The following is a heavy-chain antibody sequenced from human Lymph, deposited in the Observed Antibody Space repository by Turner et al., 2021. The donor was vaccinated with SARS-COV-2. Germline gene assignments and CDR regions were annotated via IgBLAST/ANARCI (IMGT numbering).Heavy chain of an antibody. CDR1: GFTFSSYA. CDR3: ARDDREFWSGYYTHYYYYGMDV. CDR2: ISYDGSNK. J-gene: IGHJ6*02. D-gene: IGHD3-3*01. V-gene: IGHV3-30*04. Sequence: QVQLVESGGGVVQPGRSLRLSCAASGFTFSSYAMHWVRQAPGKVLGWVAGISYDGSNKNYADSVKGRFTISRDNSKNTLYQQMNSMRAEETAVYYCARDDREFWSGYYTHYYYYGMDVWGQGTTVTVSS.